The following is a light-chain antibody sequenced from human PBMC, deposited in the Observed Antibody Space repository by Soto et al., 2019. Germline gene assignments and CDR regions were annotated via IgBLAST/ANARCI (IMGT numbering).Light chain of an antibody. CDR1: SSDVGGYNY. CDR3: SSYAGSNNVV. V-gene: IGLV2-8*01. Sequence: QSVLTQPASVSGSPGQSITISCTGTSSDVGGYNYVSWYQQHPGKAPKLMIYEVIKRPSGVPDRFSGSKSGNTASLTVSGLQAEDEADYYCSSYAGSNNVVFGGGTKLTVL. J-gene: IGLJ2*01. CDR2: EVI.